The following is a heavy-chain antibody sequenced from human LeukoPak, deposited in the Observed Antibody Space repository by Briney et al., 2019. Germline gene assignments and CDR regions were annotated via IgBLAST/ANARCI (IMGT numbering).Heavy chain of an antibody. Sequence: GGSLRLSCSASGFTFSNSAMSWVRQAPGKGLEWVSTLSDSGGSTNYAGSVKGRFTISRDNSKNTLYLQMNSLRAEDTAVYYCARDLGIPFNYWGQGTLVTVSS. CDR2: LSDSGGST. J-gene: IGHJ4*02. V-gene: IGHV3-23*01. D-gene: IGHD1-14*01. CDR1: GFTFSNSA. CDR3: ARDLGIPFNY.